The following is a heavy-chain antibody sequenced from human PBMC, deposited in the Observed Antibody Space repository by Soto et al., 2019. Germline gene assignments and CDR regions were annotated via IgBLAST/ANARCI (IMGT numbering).Heavy chain of an antibody. CDR3: AKSYTSGLYGMDV. CDR2: ISRNSGNI. D-gene: IGHD6-25*01. V-gene: IGHV3-9*01. CDR1: GFTFHNYA. J-gene: IGHJ6*02. Sequence: GGSLRLSCAASGFTFHNYAMHWVRQAPGKGLEWVSGISRNSGNIGYADSVKGRFTISRDNAKNSLYLQMNSLRAEDTALYYCAKSYTSGLYGMDVWGQGTAVTVSS.